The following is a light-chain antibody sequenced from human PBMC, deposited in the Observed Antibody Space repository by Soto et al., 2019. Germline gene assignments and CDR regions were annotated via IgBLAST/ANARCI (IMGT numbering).Light chain of an antibody. J-gene: IGKJ1*01. V-gene: IGKV3-15*01. CDR2: RAS. Sequence: EIEMTQSPSTLSVSTGERATLSCRASLSVSSNIAWYQQNPCQAPRLIIYRASTRATAIPARFRGSGSGSEFTLTICSLQSEDFAVYYCQQYNHWPRTFGQGTKVDIK. CDR1: LSVSSN. CDR3: QQYNHWPRT.